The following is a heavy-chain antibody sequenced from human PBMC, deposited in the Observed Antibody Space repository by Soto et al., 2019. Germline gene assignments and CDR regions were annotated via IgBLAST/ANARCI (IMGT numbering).Heavy chain of an antibody. J-gene: IGHJ4*02. V-gene: IGHV1-18*01. CDR1: GYTFTSYG. CDR2: ISAYNGNT. D-gene: IGHD5-18*01. CDR3: ARSFSLDPAAGIDY. Sequence: ASVKVSCKASGYTFTSYGISWVRQAPGQGLEWMGWISAYNGNTNYAQKLQGRVTMTTGTSTSTAYMELRSLRSEDTAVYYCARSFSLDPAAGIDYWGQGTLVTVSS.